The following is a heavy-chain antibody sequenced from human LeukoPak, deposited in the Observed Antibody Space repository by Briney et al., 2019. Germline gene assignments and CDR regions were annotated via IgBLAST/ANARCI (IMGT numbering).Heavy chain of an antibody. CDR3: AKDFLDTVHRGPFDY. CDR1: GYTFTSYG. D-gene: IGHD3/OR15-3a*01. V-gene: IGHV1-18*01. Sequence: ASVKVSCKASGYTFTSYGISWVRQAPGQGLEWMGWISAYNGNTSYAQKLQGRVTMTTDTSTSTAYMELRSLRSDDTAVYYCAKDFLDTVHRGPFDYWGQGTLVTVPS. CDR2: ISAYNGNT. J-gene: IGHJ4*02.